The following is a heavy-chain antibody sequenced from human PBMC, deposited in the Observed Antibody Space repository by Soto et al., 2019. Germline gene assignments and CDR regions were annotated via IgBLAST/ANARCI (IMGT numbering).Heavy chain of an antibody. CDR1: GCRFSDHS. CDR3: ARLPKGSLVTA. V-gene: IGHV3-48*02. J-gene: IGHJ4*02. Sequence: LVESGGDLVYPGGSLRLSCVASGCRFSDHSMNWVRQAPGKGLQWISYISSNSDTTYYADSVKGRFTVSRDNAKNALFLQMNSLRDDDTATYYCARLPKGSLVTAWGQGARVTVSS. D-gene: IGHD2-21*02. CDR2: ISSNSDTT.